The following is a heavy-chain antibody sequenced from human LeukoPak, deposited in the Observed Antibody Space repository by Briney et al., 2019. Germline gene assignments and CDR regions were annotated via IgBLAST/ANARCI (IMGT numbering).Heavy chain of an antibody. J-gene: IGHJ5*01. Sequence: GGSLRLSCAASGFTFSSYWMNWVRQAPGRGLEWVANIKQDGNEKHYEDSVKGRFSISRDNAKNSLYLQMDSLRAEDTAVYYCAKEGAYPIITYDSWGQGALVTVSS. CDR2: IKQDGNEK. D-gene: IGHD3-10*01. CDR1: GFTFSSYW. V-gene: IGHV3-7*01. CDR3: AKEGAYPIITYDS.